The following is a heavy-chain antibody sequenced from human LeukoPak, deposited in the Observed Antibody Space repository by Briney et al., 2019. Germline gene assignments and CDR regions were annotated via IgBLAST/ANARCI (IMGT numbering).Heavy chain of an antibody. CDR2: IWSDGSNK. CDR3: ASAAGPFDH. Sequence: AGGSLRLSCVVSGLSFSDYGMHWVRQAPGEGLEWVAVIWSDGSNKYYADSVKGRFTISRDNSKNTLYLQMNTLRADDTAVYFCASAAGPFDHWGQGTLVTVSS. D-gene: IGHD6-13*01. V-gene: IGHV3-33*01. CDR1: GLSFSDYG. J-gene: IGHJ4*02.